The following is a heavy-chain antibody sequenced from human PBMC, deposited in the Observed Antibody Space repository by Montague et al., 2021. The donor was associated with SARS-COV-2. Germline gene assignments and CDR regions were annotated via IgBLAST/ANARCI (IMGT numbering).Heavy chain of an antibody. V-gene: IGHV1-18*04. D-gene: IGHD3-10*01. CDR3: ARARYYYYGSSRGAFDI. Sequence: SVKVSCKASGYTFTSYGISWVRQAPGQGLEWMGWISAYNGNTNYAQKLQGRVTMTTDTSTSTAYMELRSLRSDDTAVYYRARARYYYYGSSRGAFDIWGQGTMVTVSS. CDR1: GYTFTSYG. CDR2: ISAYNGNT. J-gene: IGHJ3*02.